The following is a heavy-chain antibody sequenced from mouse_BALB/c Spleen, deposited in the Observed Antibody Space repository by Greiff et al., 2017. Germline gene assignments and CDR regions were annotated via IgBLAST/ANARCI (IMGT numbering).Heavy chain of an antibody. CDR3: TRGTYYGSLDD. CDR2: IYPGNSDT. J-gene: IGHJ2*01. Sequence: VQLQQSGTVLARPGASVKMSCKASGYSFTSYWMHWVKQRPGQGLEWIGAIYPGNSDTSYNQKFKGKAKLTAVTSASTAYMELSSLTNEDSAVYYCTRGTYYGSLDDWGQGTTLTVSS. V-gene: IGHV1-5*01. CDR1: GYSFTSYW. D-gene: IGHD1-1*01.